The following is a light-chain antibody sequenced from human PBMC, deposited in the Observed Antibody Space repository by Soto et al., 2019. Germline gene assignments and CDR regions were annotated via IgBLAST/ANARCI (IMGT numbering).Light chain of an antibody. Sequence: ETVLTQSPGTLSLSPGERTTLSCKTSQSVSSDYLAWYQQKPGQAPRLLIYGASTRATGIPDRFSGSASGTDFTLSISRLEPEDSAVYYCQQYGSSSTFGGGTKVDIK. CDR3: QQYGSSST. CDR1: QSVSSDY. V-gene: IGKV3-20*01. J-gene: IGKJ4*01. CDR2: GAS.